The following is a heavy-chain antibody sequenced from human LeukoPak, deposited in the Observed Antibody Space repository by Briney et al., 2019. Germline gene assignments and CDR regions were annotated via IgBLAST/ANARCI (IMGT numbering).Heavy chain of an antibody. Sequence: SETLSLTCDVSGGSIRSSWWGWVRQPAGRGLEWIGRIYATGSTKFTPSLKSRLSMSVDTSTNQFSLTLSSVTAADTAIYFCARQGYTASYYFLDYWSQGTLVTVSS. J-gene: IGHJ4*02. D-gene: IGHD3-10*01. V-gene: IGHV4-4*07. CDR1: GGSIRSSW. CDR3: ARQGYTASYYFLDY. CDR2: IYATGST.